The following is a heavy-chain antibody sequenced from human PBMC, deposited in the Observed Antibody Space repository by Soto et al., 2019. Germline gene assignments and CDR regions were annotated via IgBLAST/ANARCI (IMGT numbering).Heavy chain of an antibody. J-gene: IGHJ5*01. CDR3: ARGRYCLTGRCFPNWFDS. Sequence: LSLTCSVSGDSISNLDYFWAWIRQPPGQALEYIGYIYKSATTSYNPSFESRVAISVDTSKSQFSLNVTSVTAADTAVYFCARGRYCLTGRCFPNWFDSWGQGALVTVSS. CDR1: GDSISNLDYF. V-gene: IGHV4-30-4*01. CDR2: IYKSATT. D-gene: IGHD7-27*01.